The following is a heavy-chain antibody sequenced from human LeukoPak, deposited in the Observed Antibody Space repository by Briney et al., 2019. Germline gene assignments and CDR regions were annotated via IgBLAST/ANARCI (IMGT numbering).Heavy chain of an antibody. CDR1: GFTFSSYW. J-gene: IGHJ6*02. CDR2: INHNGNVN. D-gene: IGHD3-16*01. V-gene: IGHV3-7*03. Sequence: GGSLRLSCAASGFTFSSYWMNWARQAPGKGLEWVACINHNGNVNYYVDSVKGRFTISRDNAKNSLYLQMSNLRAEDTAVYFCARGGGLDVWGQGATVTVSS. CDR3: ARGGGLDV.